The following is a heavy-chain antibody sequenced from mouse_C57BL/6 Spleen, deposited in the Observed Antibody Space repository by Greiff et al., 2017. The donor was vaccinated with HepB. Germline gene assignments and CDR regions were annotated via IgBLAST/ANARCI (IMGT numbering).Heavy chain of an antibody. J-gene: IGHJ4*01. Sequence: VQLQQPGAELVRPGTSVKLSCKASGYTFTSYWMHWVKQRPGQGLEWIGVIDPSDSYTNYNQKFKGKATLTVDTSSSTAYMQLSSLTSEDSAVYYCARGVDYDYAMDCWGQGTSVTVSS. V-gene: IGHV1-59*01. CDR2: IDPSDSYT. CDR1: GYTFTSYW. D-gene: IGHD2-4*01. CDR3: ARGVDYDYAMDC.